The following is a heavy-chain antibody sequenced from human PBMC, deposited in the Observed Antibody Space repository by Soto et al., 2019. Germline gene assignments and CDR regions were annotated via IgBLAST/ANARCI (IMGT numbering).Heavy chain of an antibody. CDR1: GFIFANYG. CDR3: AKARGANNWANYYGLDV. CDR2: ITYVGSNK. D-gene: IGHD1-1*01. V-gene: IGHV3-30*18. J-gene: IGHJ6*02. Sequence: QEQLVESVGGVVQPGRSLRLSCAASGFIFANYGMHWVRQAPGKGLECVALITYVGSNKYYADAVKGRFTISRDNAKNMVSLQMDSLRAEDTAVYYCAKARGANNWANYYGLDVWCQGTTVTGSS.